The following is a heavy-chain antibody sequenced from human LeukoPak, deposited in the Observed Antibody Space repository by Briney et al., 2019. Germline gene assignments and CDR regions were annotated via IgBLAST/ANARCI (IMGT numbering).Heavy chain of an antibody. CDR1: GFTFSSYA. Sequence: GGSLRLSCAASGFTFSSYAMSWVRQAPGKGLEWVANINQDGSEKYYVDSVRGRFTISRDNAKNSLYLQMNSLRAEDTAVYYCARDHDYSSDYWGQGTLVTVSS. D-gene: IGHD6-13*01. V-gene: IGHV3-7*04. J-gene: IGHJ4*02. CDR3: ARDHDYSSDY. CDR2: INQDGSEK.